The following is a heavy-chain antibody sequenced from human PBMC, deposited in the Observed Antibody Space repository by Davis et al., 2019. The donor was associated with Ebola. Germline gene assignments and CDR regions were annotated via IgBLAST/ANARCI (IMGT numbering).Heavy chain of an antibody. CDR2: ISAYNGNT. Sequence: AASVKVSCKASGYTFTSYGISWVRQAPGQGLEWMGWISAYNGNTNYAQKLQGRVTMTTDTSTSTAYMELSSLRSEDTAVYYCAREGYYGSGSYGMDVWGKGTTVTVSS. CDR1: GYTFTSYG. V-gene: IGHV1-18*04. D-gene: IGHD3-10*01. J-gene: IGHJ6*04. CDR3: AREGYYGSGSYGMDV.